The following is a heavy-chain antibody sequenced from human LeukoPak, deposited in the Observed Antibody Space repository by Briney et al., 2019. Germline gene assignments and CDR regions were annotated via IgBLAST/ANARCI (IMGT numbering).Heavy chain of an antibody. V-gene: IGHV1-69*01. J-gene: IGHJ4*02. Sequence: SVKVSCKASGGTFSSYAISWVRQAPGQGLEWIGGIIPIFGTANYAQKFQGRVTITADESTSTAYMELSSLRSEDTAVYYCARDEDGYNYFSYWGQGTLVTVSS. CDR1: GGTFSSYA. CDR2: IIPIFGTA. D-gene: IGHD5-24*01. CDR3: ARDEDGYNYFSY.